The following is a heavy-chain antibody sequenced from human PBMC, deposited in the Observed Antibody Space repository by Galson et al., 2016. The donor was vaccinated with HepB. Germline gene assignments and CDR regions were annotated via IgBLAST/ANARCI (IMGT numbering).Heavy chain of an antibody. CDR1: GFTLSSYA. CDR3: ARRAGPGWGAFDM. CDR2: ISGVGGNT. J-gene: IGHJ3*02. D-gene: IGHD1-14*01. Sequence: SLRLSCAASGFTLSSYAMTWVRQAPGKGLEWVSAISGVGGNTYYADSVKGRFTISRDNSKITLYLQMNSLRGEDTAVYYCARRAGPGWGAFDMWGQGTMVTVSP. V-gene: IGHV3-23*01.